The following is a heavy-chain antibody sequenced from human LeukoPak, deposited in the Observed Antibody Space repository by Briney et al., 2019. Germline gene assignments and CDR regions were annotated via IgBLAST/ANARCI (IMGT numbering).Heavy chain of an antibody. J-gene: IGHJ3*02. Sequence: GSLRLSCAASGFTFSSYAMSWVRQAPGKGLEWVSAISGSGGSTYYADSVKGRFTISRDNSKNTLYLQMNSLRAEDTAVYYCAKDFDIVVVPAAHCAFDIWGQGTMVTVSS. CDR3: AKDFDIVVVPAAHCAFDI. V-gene: IGHV3-23*01. CDR1: GFTFSSYA. CDR2: ISGSGGST. D-gene: IGHD2-2*01.